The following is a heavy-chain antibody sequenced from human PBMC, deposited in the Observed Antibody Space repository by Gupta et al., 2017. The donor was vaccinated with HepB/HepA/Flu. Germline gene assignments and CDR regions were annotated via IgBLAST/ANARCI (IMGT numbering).Heavy chain of an antibody. CDR1: GGSISSNSHY. CDR2: NLYRGST. Sequence: QLQLQESGPGLVNPSVTLSLTCSGCGGSISSNSHYWGWTRPPPGKGLEWIASNLYRGSTYHNPSLKSRVTISVDTSKNQFSLKLSSVTAADTAVYYCARRPLRTVDWYFELWGRGTLVTVSS. J-gene: IGHJ2*01. D-gene: IGHD4-17*01. V-gene: IGHV4-39*01. CDR3: ARRPLRTVDWYFEL.